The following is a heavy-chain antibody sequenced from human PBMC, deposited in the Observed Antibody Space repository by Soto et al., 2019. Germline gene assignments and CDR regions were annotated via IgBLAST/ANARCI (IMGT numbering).Heavy chain of an antibody. CDR3: ERVVSAMFRYGLYAISY. V-gene: IGHV1-69*13. Sequence: VKVSFKASAATFRSHAISWVRQSTGKGLEWVGVIIPIFGTANYAQKFQGRVTITADESTSTAYMELSSLRSEDTAVYYCERVVSAMFRYGLYAISYWGDGALGTVSS. CDR1: AATFRSHA. CDR2: IIPIFGTA. D-gene: IGHD3-10*02. J-gene: IGHJ4*01.